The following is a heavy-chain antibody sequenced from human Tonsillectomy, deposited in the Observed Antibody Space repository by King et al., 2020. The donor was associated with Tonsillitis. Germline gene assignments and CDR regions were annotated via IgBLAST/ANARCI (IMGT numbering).Heavy chain of an antibody. CDR3: ARSPIFYGDYHFDY. Sequence: QLQESGPGLVKPSETLSLTCTVSGGTISSSTYYWGWIRQPPGKGLEWIGTISYSGRTYDNPSLKSRVTISVDSSKNQFSLKASSVTAADTAVYYCARSPIFYGDYHFDYWGRGTLVTVSS. J-gene: IGHJ4*02. CDR2: ISYSGRT. D-gene: IGHD4-17*01. V-gene: IGHV4-39*01. CDR1: GGTISSSTYY.